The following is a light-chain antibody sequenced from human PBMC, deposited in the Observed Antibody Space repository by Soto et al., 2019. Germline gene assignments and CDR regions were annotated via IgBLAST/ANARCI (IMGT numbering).Light chain of an antibody. CDR3: AAWDDSLSGVV. CDR2: RNN. CDR1: SSNIGSNY. Sequence: QSVLTQPPSASGTPGQRVTISCSGSSSNIGSNYVYWYQQLPGTAPKLLIYRNNQRPSGVPDRFSGPKSGTSASLAISGRRSEDEADYYCAAWDDSLSGVVFGGGTKRTVL. J-gene: IGLJ2*01. V-gene: IGLV1-47*01.